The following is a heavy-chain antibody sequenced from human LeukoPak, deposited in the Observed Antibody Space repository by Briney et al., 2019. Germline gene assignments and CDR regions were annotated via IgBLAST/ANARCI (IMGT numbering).Heavy chain of an antibody. Sequence: GGSLRLSCAASGFTFSSYSMNWVRQAPGEGLEWVSSISSSSSYIYYADSVKGRFTISRDNAKNSLYLQMNSLRAEDTAVYYCARDAMKVSYDFWSGYLGMDVWGQGTTVTVSS. V-gene: IGHV3-21*01. J-gene: IGHJ6*02. CDR2: ISSSSSYI. CDR1: GFTFSSYS. D-gene: IGHD3-3*01. CDR3: ARDAMKVSYDFWSGYLGMDV.